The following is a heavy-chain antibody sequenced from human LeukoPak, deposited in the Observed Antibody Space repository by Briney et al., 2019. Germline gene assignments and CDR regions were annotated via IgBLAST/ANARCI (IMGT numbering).Heavy chain of an antibody. J-gene: IGHJ4*02. CDR1: GYTFTGYY. CDR2: INPNSGGT. CDR3: ARVVAAAGTFDY. V-gene: IGHV1-2*02. D-gene: IGHD6-13*01. Sequence: ASVKVSRKASGYTFTGYYMHWVRQAPGQGLEWMGWINPNSGGTNYAQKFQGRVTMTRDTSISTAYMELSRLRSDDTAVYYCARVVAAAGTFDYWGQGTLVTVSS.